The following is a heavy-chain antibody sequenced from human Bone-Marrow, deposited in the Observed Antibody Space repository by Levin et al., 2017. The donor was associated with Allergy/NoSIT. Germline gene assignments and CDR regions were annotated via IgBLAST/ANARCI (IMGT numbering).Heavy chain of an antibody. D-gene: IGHD3-9*01. V-gene: IGHV4-30-2*01. CDR2: IFRRGSPLYQRGIT. CDR3: ARGHYDTLTGYYNPDVFDI. CDR1: GGSITSGAYS. Sequence: SETLSLTCAVSGGSITSGAYSWSWLRQPPGKGLEWIGYIFRRGSPLYQRGITSYNPSLDNRVTISEDRSTNQFSLRLTSVTAADPAVYYCARGHYDTLTGYYNPDVFDIWGQGTLVTVSS. J-gene: IGHJ3*02.